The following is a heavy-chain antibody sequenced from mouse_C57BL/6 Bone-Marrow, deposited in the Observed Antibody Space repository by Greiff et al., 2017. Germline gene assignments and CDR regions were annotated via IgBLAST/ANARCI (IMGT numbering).Heavy chain of an antibody. V-gene: IGHV1-50*01. CDR3: ARSGPAWFAY. D-gene: IGHD3-1*01. J-gene: IGHJ3*01. CDR2: IDPSDSYT. CDR1: GYTFTSYW. Sequence: VQLQQPGAELVKPGASVKLSCKASGYTFTSYWMQWVKQRPGQGLEWIGEIDPSDSYTNYNQKFKGKATLTVDTSSSTAYMQLSSLTSEDSAVYYCARSGPAWFAYWGKGTLVTVSA.